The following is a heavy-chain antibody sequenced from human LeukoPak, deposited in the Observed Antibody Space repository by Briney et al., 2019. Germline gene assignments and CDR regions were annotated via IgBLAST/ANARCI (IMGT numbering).Heavy chain of an antibody. Sequence: GGSLRLSCAGSGFSFSDHAMHWVRQAPGKGLEWVAVMSHDGFTQIYAASVRGRFTISRDNSKNTLYLQMNSLRAEDTAVYYCARDGSYYGSGSYYNAGGYFDYWGQGTLVTVSS. D-gene: IGHD3-10*01. CDR2: MSHDGFTQ. CDR3: ARDGSYYGSGSYYNAGGYFDY. CDR1: GFSFSDHA. J-gene: IGHJ4*02. V-gene: IGHV3-30-3*01.